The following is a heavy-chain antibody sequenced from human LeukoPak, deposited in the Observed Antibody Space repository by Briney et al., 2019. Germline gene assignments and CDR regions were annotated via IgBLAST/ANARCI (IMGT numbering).Heavy chain of an antibody. CDR3: ARAKKLWFGELFDY. V-gene: IGHV4-4*07. CDR1: GGSISSYY. CDR2: IYTSGST. J-gene: IGHJ4*02. Sequence: MASETLSLTCTVSGGSISSYYWSWIRQPAGKGLEWIGRIYTSGSTNYNPSLKSRVTMSVDTSKNQFSLKLSSVTAADTAVYYCARAKKLWFGELFDYWGQGTLVTVSS. D-gene: IGHD3-10*01.